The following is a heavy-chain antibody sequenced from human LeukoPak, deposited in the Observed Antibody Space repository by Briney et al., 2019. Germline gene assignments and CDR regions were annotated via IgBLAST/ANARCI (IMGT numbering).Heavy chain of an antibody. Sequence: ASVKVSCKASGYTFTSYAMHWVRQAPGQRLEWMGWINAGNGNTKYSQKFQGRVTITRNTSISTAYMELSSPRSEDTAVYYCARGPNYYYYMDVWGKGTTVTVSS. V-gene: IGHV1-3*01. J-gene: IGHJ6*03. CDR3: ARGPNYYYYMDV. CDR2: INAGNGNT. CDR1: GYTFTSYA.